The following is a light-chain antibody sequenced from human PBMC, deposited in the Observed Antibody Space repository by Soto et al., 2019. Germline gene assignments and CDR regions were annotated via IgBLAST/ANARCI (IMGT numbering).Light chain of an antibody. CDR3: QQYITAPET. CDR2: GAS. V-gene: IGKV3-20*01. Sequence: EIVLTQSPGTLSLSPGERATLSCRASQSVGSNYLAWYQQKPGQAPRLLIYGASSRATGTPDRFSGSGSGTDFTLTISRLEPEEFAVYHCQQYITAPETFGQGTKVEIK. CDR1: QSVGSNY. J-gene: IGKJ1*01.